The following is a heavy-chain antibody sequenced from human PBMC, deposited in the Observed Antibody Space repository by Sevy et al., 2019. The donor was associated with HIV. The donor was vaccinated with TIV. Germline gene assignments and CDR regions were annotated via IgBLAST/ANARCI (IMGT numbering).Heavy chain of an antibody. CDR2: IYYSGST. Sequence: SETLSLTCTVSGGSISSYYWSWIRQPPGKGLEWIGYIYYSGSTNYNPSLKRRCTISVDTSKNQFSLKLSSVTAADTAVYYCTNFLSDGFGYWGKGTLVSVSS. D-gene: IGHD3-3*01. J-gene: IGHJ4*02. CDR3: TNFLSDGFGY. V-gene: IGHV4-59*01. CDR1: GGSISSYY.